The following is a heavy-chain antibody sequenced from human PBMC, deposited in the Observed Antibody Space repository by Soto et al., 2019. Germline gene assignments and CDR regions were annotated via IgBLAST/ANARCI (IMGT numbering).Heavy chain of an antibody. J-gene: IGHJ3*02. CDR1: GFTFSSYW. CDR3: ARAKGGYTLDI. D-gene: IGHD1-1*01. Sequence: EVQLLESGGGLVQPGGSLRLSCAASGFTFSSYWIYWVRQTPGKGLVWVSRINSDESSIRYADSVKGRFTISRDNAKNTVYLEMNSLRAEDTAVYYCARAKGGYTLDIWGQGTMVTVSS. V-gene: IGHV3-74*02. CDR2: INSDESSI.